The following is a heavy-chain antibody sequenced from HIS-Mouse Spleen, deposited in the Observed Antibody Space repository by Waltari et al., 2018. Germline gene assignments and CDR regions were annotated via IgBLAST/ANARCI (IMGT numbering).Heavy chain of an antibody. J-gene: IGHJ3*02. CDR1: GFTFGSYG. CDR3: AREALGMGAFDI. CDR2: IWYDGSNK. Sequence: QVQLVESGGGVVQPGRSLRLSCAASGFTFGSYGMHWVRQAPGKGLEWVAVIWYDGSNKYYADSVKGRFTISRDNSKNTLYLQMNSLRAEDTAVYYCAREALGMGAFDIWGQGTMVTVSS. D-gene: IGHD7-27*01. V-gene: IGHV3-33*01.